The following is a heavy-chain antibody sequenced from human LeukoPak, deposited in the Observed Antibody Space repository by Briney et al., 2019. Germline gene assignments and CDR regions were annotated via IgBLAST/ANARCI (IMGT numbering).Heavy chain of an antibody. D-gene: IGHD2-2*01. J-gene: IGHJ4*02. Sequence: SETLSLTCTVSGGSISSHYWSWIRQPPGKGLEWIGYIYYSGSTNYNPSLKSRVTISVDTSKNQFSLKLSSLTAADTAVYYCARVVPAAYYFDYWGQGTLVTVSS. V-gene: IGHV4-59*11. CDR2: IYYSGST. CDR1: GGSISSHY. CDR3: ARVVPAAYYFDY.